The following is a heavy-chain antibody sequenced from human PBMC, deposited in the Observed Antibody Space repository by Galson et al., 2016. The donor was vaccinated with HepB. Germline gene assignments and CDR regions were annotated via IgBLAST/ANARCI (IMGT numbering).Heavy chain of an antibody. CDR2: IIPLFGTA. CDR1: GGTFSSYT. Sequence: SCKASGGTFSSYTITWVRQAPGQGLEYMGGIIPLFGTANYAQNFQGRVMITADQSTSTAYMELSSLRSEDTAVYYCARVREGVNYYDSSGYRYFDYWGQGTLVTVSS. CDR3: ARVREGVNYYDSSGYRYFDY. V-gene: IGHV1-69*01. D-gene: IGHD3-22*01. J-gene: IGHJ4*02.